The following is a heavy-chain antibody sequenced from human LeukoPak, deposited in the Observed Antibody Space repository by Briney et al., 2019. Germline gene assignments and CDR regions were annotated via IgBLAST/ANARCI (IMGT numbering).Heavy chain of an antibody. V-gene: IGHV3-53*01. CDR2: IYSGGST. CDR3: AKVVPVTLGFFDY. Sequence: GGSLRLSCAASGFTVSSNYMSWVRQAPGKGLEWVSVIYSGGSTYYADSVKGRFTISRDNSKNTLYLQMNSLRAEDTAVYYCAKVVPVTLGFFDYWGQGTLVTVSS. CDR1: GFTVSSNY. D-gene: IGHD2-2*01. J-gene: IGHJ4*02.